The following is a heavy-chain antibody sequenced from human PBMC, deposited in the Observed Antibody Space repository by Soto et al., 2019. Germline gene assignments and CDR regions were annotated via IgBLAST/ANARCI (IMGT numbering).Heavy chain of an antibody. D-gene: IGHD2-2*03. V-gene: IGHV1-69*01. Sequence: QVQLVQPGAEVKKPGSSVKVSCKASGGTFSSYAISWVRQAPGQGLEWMGGIIPIFGTANYAQKFQGRVTITADESTSTAYMELSSLRSEDTAVYYCARGRVDIEYYYYYYGMDVWGQGTTVTVSS. CDR1: GGTFSSYA. CDR2: IIPIFGTA. CDR3: ARGRVDIEYYYYYYGMDV. J-gene: IGHJ6*02.